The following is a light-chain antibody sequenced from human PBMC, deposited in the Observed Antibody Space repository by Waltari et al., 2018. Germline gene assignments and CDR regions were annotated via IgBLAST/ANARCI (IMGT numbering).Light chain of an antibody. CDR1: QDIDIN. V-gene: IGKV1-17*01. CDR2: RAS. Sequence: DIQMTQSPSSLSASVGGPVTITCQASQDIDINLNWYQQKPGKAPKLLISRASSLQDGFPSRFSGSGSGTDFTLTITSLQPEDIATYYCQQGYSYPITFARGTKVEIK. J-gene: IGKJ4*01. CDR3: QQGYSYPIT.